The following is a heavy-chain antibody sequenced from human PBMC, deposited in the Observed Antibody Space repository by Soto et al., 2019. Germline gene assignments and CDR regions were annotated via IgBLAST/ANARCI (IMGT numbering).Heavy chain of an antibody. V-gene: IGHV4-30-4*01. Sequence: QVQLQESGPGLVKSSQTLSLACTVSGGSVGSGEYYYSWIRQPPGKVLEWIGYIYDIGITTCTPSLNARATMPLDRPNNPLALNLTSVPAADTAAYFCARDVAHGYTENIWRQGTIITVSS. CDR1: GGSVGSGEYY. J-gene: IGHJ3*02. CDR2: IYDIGIT. CDR3: ARDVAHGYTENI. D-gene: IGHD5-18*01.